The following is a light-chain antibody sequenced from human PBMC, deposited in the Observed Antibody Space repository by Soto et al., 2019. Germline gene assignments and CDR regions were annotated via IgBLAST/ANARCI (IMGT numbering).Light chain of an antibody. CDR1: SSNIGARYD. J-gene: IGLJ1*01. CDR3: QSYDRSLSGYV. Sequence: QSVLTQPPPVSGAPGQRVTISCTWSSSNIGARYDVHWYQQLPGTAPKLLIYGNINRPSGVPDRFSGSKSGTSASLAITGLQAEDEADYYCQSYDRSLSGYVFGTGTKVTV. CDR2: GNI. V-gene: IGLV1-40*01.